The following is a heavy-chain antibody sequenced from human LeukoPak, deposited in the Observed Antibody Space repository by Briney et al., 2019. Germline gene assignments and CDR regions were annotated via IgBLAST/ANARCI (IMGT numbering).Heavy chain of an antibody. CDR1: GFTFSSYE. V-gene: IGHV3-74*01. CDR2: INSDGSST. CDR3: ARDTDERVYGMDV. Sequence: GGSLRLSCAASGFTFSSYEMNWVRQAPGKGLVWVSRINSDGSSTSYADSVKGRFTISRDNAKNTLYLQMNSLRAEDTAVYYCARDTDERVYGMDVWGQGTTVTVSS. J-gene: IGHJ6*02.